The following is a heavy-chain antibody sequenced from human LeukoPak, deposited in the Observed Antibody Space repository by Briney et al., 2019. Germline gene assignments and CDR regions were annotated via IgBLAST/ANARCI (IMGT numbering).Heavy chain of an antibody. CDR3: ARGDDTAMPYFDY. D-gene: IGHD5-18*01. V-gene: IGHV4-30-2*01. Sequence: SQTLSLACAVSGGSISSGGYSWSWIRQPPGKGLEWIGYIYHSGSTYYNPSLKSRVTISVDRSKNQFSLKLGSVTAADTAVYYCARGDDTAMPYFDYWGQGTLVTVSS. CDR1: GGSISSGGYS. CDR2: IYHSGST. J-gene: IGHJ4*02.